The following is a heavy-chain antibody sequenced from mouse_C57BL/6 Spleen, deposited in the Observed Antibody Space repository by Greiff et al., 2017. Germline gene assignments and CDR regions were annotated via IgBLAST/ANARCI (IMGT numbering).Heavy chain of an antibody. CDR2: IYPGDGDT. Sequence: QVQLQQSGAELVKPGASVKISCKASGYAFSSYWMNWVKQRPGKGLEWIGQIYPGDGDTNYNGKFKGKATLTADKSSSTAYMQLSSLTSEDSAVYFCARGGYDDGLAWFAYWGQGTLVTVSA. CDR1: GYAFSSYW. J-gene: IGHJ3*01. CDR3: ARGGYDDGLAWFAY. V-gene: IGHV1-80*01. D-gene: IGHD2-2*01.